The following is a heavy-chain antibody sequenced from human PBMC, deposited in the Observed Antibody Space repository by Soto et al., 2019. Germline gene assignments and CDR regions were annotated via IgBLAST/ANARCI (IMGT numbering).Heavy chain of an antibody. Sequence: ETLSLTCTVSGGSISSYYWSWIRQPPGKGLEWIGYIYYSGSTNYNPSLKSRVTISVDTSKNQFSLKLSSVTAADTAVYYCARKLLSFGLPVLKNVVFDFGGQGKRVPV. CDR3: ARKLLSFGLPVLKNVVFDF. V-gene: IGHV4-59*01. CDR2: IYYSGST. J-gene: IGHJ3*01. CDR1: GGSISSYY. D-gene: IGHD3-3*01.